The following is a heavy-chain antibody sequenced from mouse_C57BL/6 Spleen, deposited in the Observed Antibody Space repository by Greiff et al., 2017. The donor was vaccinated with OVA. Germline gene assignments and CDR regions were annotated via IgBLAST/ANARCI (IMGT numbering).Heavy chain of an antibody. Sequence: LVESGPELVKPGASVKISCKASGYSFTDYNMNWVKQSNGKSLEWIGVINPNYGTTSYNQKFKGKATLTVDQSSSTAYMQLNSLTSEDSAVYYCARSGDYDELWYFDVWGTGTTVTVSS. CDR3: ARSGDYDELWYFDV. J-gene: IGHJ1*03. V-gene: IGHV1-39*01. D-gene: IGHD2-4*01. CDR1: GYSFTDYN. CDR2: INPNYGTT.